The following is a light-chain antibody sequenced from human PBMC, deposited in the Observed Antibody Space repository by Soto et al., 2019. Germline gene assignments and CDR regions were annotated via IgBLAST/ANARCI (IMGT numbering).Light chain of an antibody. J-gene: IGLJ1*01. CDR2: GNN. CDR1: SSNIVINT. CDR3: AAWDDSLNAYG. Sequence: QSVLTQPPSASGTPGQRVTISCSGSSSNIVINTVNWYQQLPGTAPKLLIYGNNQRPSGVPDRFSGSKSGTSASLAISGLHSEDEADYYCAAWDDSLNAYGFGTGTKVTVL. V-gene: IGLV1-44*01.